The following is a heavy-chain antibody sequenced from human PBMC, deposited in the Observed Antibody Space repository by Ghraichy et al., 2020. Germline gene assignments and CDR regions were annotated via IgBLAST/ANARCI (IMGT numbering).Heavy chain of an antibody. V-gene: IGHV4-59*01. CDR2: IYYSGST. CDR3: ARGYYDSSGYWGIDY. Sequence: SETLSLTCTVSGGSISSYYWSWIRQPPGKRLEWIGYIYYSGSTNYNPSLKSRVTISVDTSKNQFSLKLSSVTAADTAVYYCARGYYDSSGYWGIDYWGQGTLVTVAS. D-gene: IGHD3-22*01. CDR1: GGSISSYY. J-gene: IGHJ4*02.